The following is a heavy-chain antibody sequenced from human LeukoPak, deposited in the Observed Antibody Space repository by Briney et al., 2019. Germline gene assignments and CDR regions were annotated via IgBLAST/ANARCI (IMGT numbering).Heavy chain of an antibody. CDR3: ARDWSRIFDY. D-gene: IGHD2-15*01. Sequence: GRFTISRDNAKNSLYLQMNSLRAEDTAVYYCARDWSRIFDYWGQGTLVTVSS. V-gene: IGHV3-11*06. J-gene: IGHJ4*02.